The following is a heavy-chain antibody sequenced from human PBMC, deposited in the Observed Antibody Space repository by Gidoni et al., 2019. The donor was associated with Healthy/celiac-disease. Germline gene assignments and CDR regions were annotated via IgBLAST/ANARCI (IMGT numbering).Heavy chain of an antibody. J-gene: IGHJ6*02. V-gene: IGHV3-43*02. D-gene: IGHD6-19*01. CDR3: AKELSSGWYIGYYYGMDV. CDR2: ISGDGSST. CDR1: GSLFDDSA. Sequence: VPLLESGGVVVLLGGSLRLSCSASGSLFDDSALHWVRQVPGKGLEWVSLISGDGSSTYYADSVKGRVTISRDNSKNSLYLQMNSLRTEDTALYYCAKELSSGWYIGYYYGMDVWGQGTTVTVSS.